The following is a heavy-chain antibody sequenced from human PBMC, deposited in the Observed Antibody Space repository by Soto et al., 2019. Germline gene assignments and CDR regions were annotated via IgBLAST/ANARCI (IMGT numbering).Heavy chain of an antibody. CDR2: IFYLGSS. CDR1: GDSIISSDCY. CDR3: ARHSLALRKNNWFDP. V-gene: IGHV4-39*01. J-gene: IGHJ5*02. Sequence: SETLPLTCTVSGDSIISSDCYWGWVLQPPGKGLEWIGSIFYLGSSYYNPSLKSRVTMSVDTSKNQFSLRLRSVTAAETALYFCARHSLALRKNNWFDPWGQGIMVTVSS. D-gene: IGHD3-3*02.